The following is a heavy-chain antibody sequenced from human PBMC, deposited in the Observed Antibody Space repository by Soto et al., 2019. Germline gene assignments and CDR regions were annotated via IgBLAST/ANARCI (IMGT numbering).Heavy chain of an antibody. CDR2: IYYSGST. V-gene: IGHV4-59*12. D-gene: IGHD3-22*01. CDR3: ARATYYYDSSGYSDRVLDD. CDR1: GGSISSDY. Sequence: SETLSLTCTVSGGSISSDYWSWIRQPPGKGLEWIGYIYYSGSTNYNPSLKSRVTISVDTSKNQFSLKLSSVTAADTAVYYCARATYYYDSSGYSDRVLDDWGQGTLVTSPQ. J-gene: IGHJ4*02.